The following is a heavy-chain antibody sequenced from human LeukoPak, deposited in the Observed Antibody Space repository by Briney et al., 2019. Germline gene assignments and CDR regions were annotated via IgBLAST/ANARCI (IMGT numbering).Heavy chain of an antibody. V-gene: IGHV3-9*01. Sequence: PGGSLRLSCVASGFKFAMHWVRQAPGKGLEWVSGLSWHSGSIGYADSVKGRFIISRDNAKNSLYLEMNSLRPEDSALDYCAKETKVGENLYYFDYWGRGTLVTVSS. J-gene: IGHJ4*02. CDR3: AKETKVGENLYYFDY. CDR2: LSWHSGSI. D-gene: IGHD1-26*01. CDR1: GFKFA.